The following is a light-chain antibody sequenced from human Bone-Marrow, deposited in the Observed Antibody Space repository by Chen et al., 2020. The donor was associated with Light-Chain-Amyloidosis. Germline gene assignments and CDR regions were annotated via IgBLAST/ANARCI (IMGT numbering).Light chain of an antibody. J-gene: IGKJ1*01. CDR2: AAS. CDR3: QQSYRTPQA. Sequence: DIQMTQSPSSLSASVGDRVTITCRASQSISSYLNWYQQKPGKAPKLLIYAASSLQSGVPSRFSGSGSGTDFTLTIISLQTENFASYYCQQSYRTPQAFGQGTKVEIK. CDR1: QSISSY. V-gene: IGKV1-39*01.